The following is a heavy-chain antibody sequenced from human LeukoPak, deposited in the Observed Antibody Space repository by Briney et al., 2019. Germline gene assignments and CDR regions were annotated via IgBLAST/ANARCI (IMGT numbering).Heavy chain of an antibody. CDR2: ISGSGGST. V-gene: IGHV3-23*01. J-gene: IGHJ5*02. CDR1: GFTFTSYA. CDR3: ARDNWPWGRSSWYWFDP. Sequence: PGGSLRLSYAASGFTFTSYAMNWVRQAPGKGLEWVSGISGSGGSTYYADSVKGRFTISRDNSKNTLYLQMNSLRAEDTAVYYCARDNWPWGRSSWYWFDPWGQGPLVTVSS. D-gene: IGHD6-13*01.